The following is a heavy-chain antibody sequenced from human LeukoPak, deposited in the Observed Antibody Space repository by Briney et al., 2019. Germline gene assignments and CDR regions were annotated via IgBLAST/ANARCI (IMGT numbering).Heavy chain of an antibody. CDR2: ISSSSSYI. J-gene: IGHJ4*02. V-gene: IGHV3-21*01. Sequence: PGGSLRLSCAASGFTFSSYSMNWVRQAPGKGLEWVSSISSSSSYIYYADSVKGRFTISRDNAKNSLYLQMNSLRAEDTAVYYCARSVIPYYYDSSGYRLDFDYWGQGTLVTVSS. CDR1: GFTFSSYS. CDR3: ARSVIPYYYDSSGYRLDFDY. D-gene: IGHD3-22*01.